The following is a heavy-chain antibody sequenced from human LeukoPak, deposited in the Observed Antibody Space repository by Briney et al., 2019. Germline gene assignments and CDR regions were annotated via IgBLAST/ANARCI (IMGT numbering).Heavy chain of an antibody. V-gene: IGHV4-39*07. CDR1: GGSISSSSYY. CDR2: IYYSGST. J-gene: IGHJ4*02. CDR3: ARVVTPAGSSWPDHLDY. Sequence: PSETLSLTCTVSGGSISSSSYYWGWIRQPPGKGLEWIGSIYYSGSTYYNPSLKSRVTISVDTSKNQFSLKLSSVTAADTAVYYCARVVTPAGSSWPDHLDYWGQGTLVTVSS. D-gene: IGHD6-13*01.